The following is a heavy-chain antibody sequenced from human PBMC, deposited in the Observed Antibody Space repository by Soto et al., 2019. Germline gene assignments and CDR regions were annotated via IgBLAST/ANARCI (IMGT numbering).Heavy chain of an antibody. V-gene: IGHV1-69*01. Sequence: GLEWMGGIIPIFGTANYAQKFQGRVTITADESTSTAYMELSSLRSEDTAVYYCAREGHYYYGSGGGGGYFDYWGQGTLVTVSS. D-gene: IGHD3-10*01. CDR2: IIPIFGTA. CDR3: AREGHYYYGSGGGGGYFDY. J-gene: IGHJ4*02.